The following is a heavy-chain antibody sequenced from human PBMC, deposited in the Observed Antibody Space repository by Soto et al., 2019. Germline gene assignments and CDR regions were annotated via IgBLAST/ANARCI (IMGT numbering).Heavy chain of an antibody. D-gene: IGHD2-15*01. CDR1: GYTFTDYD. J-gene: IGHJ4*02. CDR2: MNPNSGNT. V-gene: IGHV1-8*01. Sequence: ASVKVSCKASGYTFTDYDINWVRQATGQGLEWIGWMNPNSGNTGYAQKFRGRVATTRDTTISTAYMELSSLRSEDTALYYCVRGPSWATVVIAADYWGRGTLVTVSS. CDR3: VRGPSWATVVIAADY.